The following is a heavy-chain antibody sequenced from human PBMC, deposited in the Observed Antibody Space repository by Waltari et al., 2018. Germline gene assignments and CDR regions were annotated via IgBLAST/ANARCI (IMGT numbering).Heavy chain of an antibody. J-gene: IGHJ4*02. D-gene: IGHD3-16*01. V-gene: IGHV3-23*01. CDR3: AKGQGGRRWYFDY. CDR2: MSPNSSIT. Sequence: EVQLLESGGGLVQPGGSLRLSCTASGLSFSTYGMTWVRQAPGKVVAWVSSMSPNSSITYYADSVKGRFTISRDNSKSTGILQLSSLRVEDTAIYYCAKGQGGRRWYFDYWGQGSQVTVSS. CDR1: GLSFSTYG.